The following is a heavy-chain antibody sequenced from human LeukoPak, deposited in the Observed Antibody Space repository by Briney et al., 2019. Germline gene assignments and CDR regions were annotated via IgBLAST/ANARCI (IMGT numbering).Heavy chain of an antibody. V-gene: IGHV3-23*01. J-gene: IGHJ4*02. CDR3: AKENFDWKRIPYFDY. Sequence: PGGSLRLSCAASGFTFSNYAMTWVRQAPGKGLEWASAISGSGGSTYYRDSVKGRFTISRDNSKNTLYLQMNNLRADDTAVYYCAKENFDWKRIPYFDYWGQGTLATVSS. CDR1: GFTFSNYA. D-gene: IGHD3-9*01. CDR2: ISGSGGST.